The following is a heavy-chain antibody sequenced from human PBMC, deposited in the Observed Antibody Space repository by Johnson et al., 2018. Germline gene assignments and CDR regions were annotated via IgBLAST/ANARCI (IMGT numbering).Heavy chain of an antibody. CDR1: GFTFSSYC. V-gene: IGHV3-74*01. D-gene: IGHD3-10*01. CDR2: ICQGGKVT. CDR3: IRDFREFDF. Sequence: VQLVESGGGLVQPGGSLRLSCAASGFTFSSYCMHWVRQAPGTGPMWVSRICQGGKVTDYADSVKGRFTISSDDAKMMVYLHMNSLTVEDTAMYYCIRDFREFDFWGQGTLVTVSS. J-gene: IGHJ4*02.